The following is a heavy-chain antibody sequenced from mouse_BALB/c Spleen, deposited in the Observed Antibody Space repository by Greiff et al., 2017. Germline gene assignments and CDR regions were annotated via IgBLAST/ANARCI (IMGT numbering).Heavy chain of an antibody. CDR2: ISHSGST. CDR3: ARYNYYGPFDY. Sequence: EVKLMESGPSLVKPSQTLSLTCSVTGYSITSGYWNWIRKFPGNKLEYMGYISHSGSTSYNPSLKSRISITRDTSKNQYYLQLNSVTTEDTATYYCARYNYYGPFDYWGQGTTLTVSS. D-gene: IGHD1-2*01. CDR1: GYSITSGY. V-gene: IGHV3-8*02. J-gene: IGHJ2*01.